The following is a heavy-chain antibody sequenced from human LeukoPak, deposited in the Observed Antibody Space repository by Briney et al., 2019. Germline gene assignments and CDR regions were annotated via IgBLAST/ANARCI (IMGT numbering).Heavy chain of an antibody. CDR3: ARQGGIAARRPRDY. CDR2: IYYSGST. J-gene: IGHJ4*02. Sequence: SETLSLTCTVSGGSISSSSYYWGWIRQPPGKGLEWIGSIYYSGSTYYNPSLKSRVTISVDTSKNQLSLKLSSVTAADTAVYYCARQGGIAARRPRDYWGQGTLVTVSS. V-gene: IGHV4-39*01. D-gene: IGHD6-6*01. CDR1: GGSISSSSYY.